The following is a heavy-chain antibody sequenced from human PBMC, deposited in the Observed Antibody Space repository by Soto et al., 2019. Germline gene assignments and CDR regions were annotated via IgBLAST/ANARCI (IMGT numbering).Heavy chain of an antibody. CDR1: GYTFTGYY. CDR3: ARGGYSSGWYYYYYMDV. J-gene: IGHJ6*03. V-gene: IGHV1-2*04. CDR2: INPNSGGT. Sequence: QVQLVQSGAEVKKPGASVKVSCKASGYTFTGYYMHWVRQAPGQGLEWMGWINPNSGGTNYAQKFQGWVTMTRDTSISTAYMELSRLRSDETAVYYCARGGYSSGWYYYYYMDVWGKGTTVTVSS. D-gene: IGHD6-19*01.